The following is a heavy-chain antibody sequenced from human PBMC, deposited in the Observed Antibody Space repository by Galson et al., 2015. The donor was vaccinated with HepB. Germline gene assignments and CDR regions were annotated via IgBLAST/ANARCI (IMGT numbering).Heavy chain of an antibody. Sequence: CAISGDSVSSNSAAWNWIRQSPSRGLEWLGRTYYRSKWYNNYALSIRSRITINPDTSKNQFSLQLNSVTPEDTAIYYCARSGSSLDHWGQGILVTVSS. D-gene: IGHD6-13*01. CDR1: GDSVSSNSAA. CDR3: ARSGSSLDH. V-gene: IGHV6-1*01. CDR2: TYYRSKWYN. J-gene: IGHJ4*02.